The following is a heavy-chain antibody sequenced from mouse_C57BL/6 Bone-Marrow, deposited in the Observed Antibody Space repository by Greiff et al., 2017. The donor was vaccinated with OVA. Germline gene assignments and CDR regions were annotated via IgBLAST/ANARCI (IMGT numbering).Heavy chain of an antibody. V-gene: IGHV3-6*01. J-gene: IGHJ4*01. CDR2: ISYDGSN. Sequence: EVKVEESGPGLVKPSQSLSLTCSVTGYSITSGYYWNWIRQFPGNKLEWMGYISYDGSNNYNPSLKNRISITRDTSKNQFFLKLNSVTTEDTATYYCARGFITTVVGDAMDYWGQGTSVTVSS. CDR1: GYSITSGYY. CDR3: ARGFITTVVGDAMDY. D-gene: IGHD1-1*01.